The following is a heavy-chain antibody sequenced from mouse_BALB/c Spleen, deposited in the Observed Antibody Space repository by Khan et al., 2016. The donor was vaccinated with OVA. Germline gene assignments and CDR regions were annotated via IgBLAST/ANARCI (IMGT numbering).Heavy chain of an antibody. Sequence: VQLQQSGPELEKPGASVNISCKASGYSFTVYNMNWVKQNNGKSLEWIGNIDPYSGNTIYNQKFKGKATLTVDKSSSTAYMQLKSLTSEDSAVYYCARLGDDYAFGYWGQGTTLTVSS. D-gene: IGHD2-4*01. CDR1: GYSFTVYN. V-gene: IGHV1-39*01. CDR3: ARLGDDYAFGY. J-gene: IGHJ2*01. CDR2: IDPYSGNT.